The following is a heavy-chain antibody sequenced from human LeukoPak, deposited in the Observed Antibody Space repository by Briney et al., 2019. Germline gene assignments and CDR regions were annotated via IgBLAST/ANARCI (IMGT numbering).Heavy chain of an antibody. Sequence: SVKVSCKASGGTFISYAISWVRQAPGQGLEWMGGIIPIFGTANYAQKFQGRVTITADESTSTAYMELSSLRSEDTAGYYCARDGEKAIFGVVIPYNWFDPWGQGTLVTVSS. CDR1: GGTFISYA. CDR3: ARDGEKAIFGVVIPYNWFDP. J-gene: IGHJ5*02. D-gene: IGHD3-3*01. V-gene: IGHV1-69*01. CDR2: IIPIFGTA.